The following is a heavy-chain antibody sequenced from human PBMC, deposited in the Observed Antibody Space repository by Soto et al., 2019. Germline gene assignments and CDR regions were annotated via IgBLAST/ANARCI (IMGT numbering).Heavy chain of an antibody. CDR3: ASSVRGLPAPDNITIFGVANDAFDI. J-gene: IGHJ3*02. CDR1: GYTFTGYY. D-gene: IGHD3-3*01. Sequence: ASVKVSCKASGYTFTGYYMHWVRQAPGQGLELMGWINPNSGGTNYAQKFQGWVTMTRDTSISTAYMELSRLRSDDTAVYYCASSVRGLPAPDNITIFGVANDAFDIWGQGTMVTVSS. V-gene: IGHV1-2*04. CDR2: INPNSGGT.